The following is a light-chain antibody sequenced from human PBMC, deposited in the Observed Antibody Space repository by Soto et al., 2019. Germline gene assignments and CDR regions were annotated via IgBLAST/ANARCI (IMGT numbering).Light chain of an antibody. CDR3: QSYDSSLSAL. CDR2: GNS. J-gene: IGLJ3*02. V-gene: IGLV1-40*01. Sequence: QPVLTQPPSVSGAPGQRVTISCTGSSSNIGAGYDVHWYQQLPGTAPKLLIYGNSNRPSGVPDRFSGSKSGTSASLAITGLQAEDDADYYCQSYDSSLSALFGGGTKVTVL. CDR1: SSNIGAGYD.